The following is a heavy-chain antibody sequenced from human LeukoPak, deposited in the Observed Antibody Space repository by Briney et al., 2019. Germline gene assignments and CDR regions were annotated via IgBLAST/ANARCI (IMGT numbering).Heavy chain of an antibody. V-gene: IGHV1-18*01. J-gene: IGHJ4*02. D-gene: IGHD3-22*01. CDR2: ISAYNGNT. CDR3: ARYYDSSGYYYEGGTYYFDY. Sequence: ASVKVSCKASGYTFTSYGISWVRQAPGRGLEWMGWISAYNGNTNYEQKLQGRVTMTTDTSTSTAYMELRSLRSDDTAVFYCARYYDSSGYYYEGGTYYFDYWGQGTLVTVSS. CDR1: GYTFTSYG.